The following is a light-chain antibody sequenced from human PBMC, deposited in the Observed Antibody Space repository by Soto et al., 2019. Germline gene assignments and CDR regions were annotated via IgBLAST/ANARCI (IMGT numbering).Light chain of an antibody. CDR1: QSVISN. J-gene: IGKJ3*01. V-gene: IGKV3-15*01. Sequence: EIVMTQSPATLSVSPGERATLSCRASQSVISNLGWYQQKPGQAPRLLIYGAPTRATGIPARFSGRGSGTEFTLTISSLQSEDFAVYFCQQYNTWPITFGPGTTVDLK. CDR3: QQYNTWPIT. CDR2: GAP.